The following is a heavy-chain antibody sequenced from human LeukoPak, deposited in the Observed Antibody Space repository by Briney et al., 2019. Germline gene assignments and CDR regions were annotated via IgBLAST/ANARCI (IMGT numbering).Heavy chain of an antibody. CDR1: GGSISSYY. D-gene: IGHD5/OR15-5a*01. J-gene: IGHJ3*02. Sequence: SETLSLTCTVSGGSISSYYWSWIRQPPGKGLEWIGYIYYSGSTNYNPSLKSRVTISVDTSKNQFSLKLSSVTAADTAVYYCARGSTYDTFDIWSQGTMVSVSS. CDR3: ARGSTYDTFDI. CDR2: IYYSGST. V-gene: IGHV4-59*01.